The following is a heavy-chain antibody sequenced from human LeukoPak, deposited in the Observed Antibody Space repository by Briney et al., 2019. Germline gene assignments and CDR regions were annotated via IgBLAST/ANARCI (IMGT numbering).Heavy chain of an antibody. D-gene: IGHD2-2*01. V-gene: IGHV3-43*01. Sequence: GGSLRLSCAASGFTFDDYTMHWVRQAPGKGLEWVSLISWDGGSTYYADSVKGRFTISRDNSKNSLYLQMNSLRTEDTALYYCAKDRDPTGYCSSTSCSGFDYWGQGTLVTVSS. CDR2: ISWDGGST. CDR1: GFTFDDYT. CDR3: AKDRDPTGYCSSTSCSGFDY. J-gene: IGHJ4*02.